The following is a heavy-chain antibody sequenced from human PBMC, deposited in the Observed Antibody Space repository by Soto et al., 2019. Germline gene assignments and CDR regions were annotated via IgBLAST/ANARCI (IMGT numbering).Heavy chain of an antibody. CDR1: GFTFSSYA. Sequence: ESGGGVVQPGRSLRLSCAASGFTFSSYAMHWVRQAPGKGLEWVAVISYDGSNKYYADSVKGRFTISRDNSKNTLYLQMNSLRAEDTAVYYCARDLTAAAGEFDYWGQGTLVTVSS. D-gene: IGHD6-13*01. V-gene: IGHV3-30-3*01. CDR2: ISYDGSNK. CDR3: ARDLTAAAGEFDY. J-gene: IGHJ4*02.